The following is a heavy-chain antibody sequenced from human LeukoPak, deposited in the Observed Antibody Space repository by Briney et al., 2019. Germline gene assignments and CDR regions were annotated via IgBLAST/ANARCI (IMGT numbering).Heavy chain of an antibody. D-gene: IGHD7-27*01. V-gene: IGHV3-48*03. J-gene: IGHJ4*02. Sequence: AGGSLRLSCAASGFTFSSYEMNWVRQAPGKGLEWVSYISSSGSTIYYADSVKGRFTISRDNAKNSLYLQMNSLRAEDTAVYCCARMLGILDYWGQGTLVTVSS. CDR3: ARMLGILDY. CDR2: ISSSGSTI. CDR1: GFTFSSYE.